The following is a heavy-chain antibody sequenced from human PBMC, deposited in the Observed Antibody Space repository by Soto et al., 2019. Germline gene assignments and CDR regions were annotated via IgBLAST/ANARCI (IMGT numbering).Heavy chain of an antibody. Sequence: QVQLVQSGAEVKKPGASVEVSCKASGYTFTSYDINWVRQATGQGLEWMGWMNPNSGNTGYAQKFQGRVTMTRNTSISTAYMELSSLRSEDTAVYYCARRGYSSSWYYYYYYGMDVWGQETTVTVSS. CDR1: GYTFTSYD. V-gene: IGHV1-8*01. D-gene: IGHD6-13*01. J-gene: IGHJ6*02. CDR3: ARRGYSSSWYYYYYYGMDV. CDR2: MNPNSGNT.